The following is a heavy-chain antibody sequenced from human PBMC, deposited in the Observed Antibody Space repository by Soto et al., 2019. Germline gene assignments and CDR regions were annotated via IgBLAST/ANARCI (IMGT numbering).Heavy chain of an antibody. CDR3: ASGLLWFGYYGMDV. V-gene: IGHV4-34*01. J-gene: IGHJ6*02. CDR2: INHSGST. CDR1: GGSFSGYY. D-gene: IGHD3-10*01. Sequence: DTLSLTCAVYGGSFSGYYWSWIRQPPGKGLEWIGEINHSGSTNYNPSLKSRVTISVDTSKNQFSLKLSSVTAADTAVYYCASGLLWFGYYGMDVWGQGTTVTVSS.